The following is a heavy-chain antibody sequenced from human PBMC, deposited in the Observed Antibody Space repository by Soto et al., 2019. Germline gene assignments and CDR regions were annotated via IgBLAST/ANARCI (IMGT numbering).Heavy chain of an antibody. V-gene: IGHV3-7*01. D-gene: IGHD3-3*01. CDR2: IKQDGSEK. CDR3: ARVSRFLEWPFYFDY. Sequence: GGSLRLSCAASGFTFSSYWMSWVRQAPGKGLEWVANIKQDGSEKYYVDSVKGRFTISRENAKNSLYLQMNSLRAEDTAVYYCARVSRFLEWPFYFDYWGQGTLVTVSS. J-gene: IGHJ4*02. CDR1: GFTFSSYW.